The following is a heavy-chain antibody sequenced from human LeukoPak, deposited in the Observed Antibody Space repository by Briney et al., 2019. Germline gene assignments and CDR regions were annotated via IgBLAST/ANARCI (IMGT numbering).Heavy chain of an antibody. J-gene: IGHJ4*02. D-gene: IGHD2-15*01. CDR1: GLTFSSYS. V-gene: IGHV3-23*01. CDR3: AKDGRTPYHFDY. CDR2: ISVSGGGT. Sequence: GGSLRLSCAASGLTFSSYSINWVRQAPGKGLGWGSFISVSGGGTYYADSVKGRFTFSRDNSKNALYLQMNSLRAEDTAVYYCAKDGRTPYHFDYWGQGTLVTVSS.